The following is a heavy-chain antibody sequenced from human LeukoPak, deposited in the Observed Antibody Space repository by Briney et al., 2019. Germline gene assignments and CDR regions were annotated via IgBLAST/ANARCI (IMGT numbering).Heavy chain of an antibody. D-gene: IGHD5-12*01. CDR2: IWYTGGSK. J-gene: IGHJ4*02. CDR3: ARDKGGFEPIDY. CDR1: GFIFKTYG. Sequence: GGSLRLSCGASGFIFKTYGMHWVRQAPGKGLEWVAVIWYTGGSKSYADSVKGRFTISRDNSKNTVDLQMNSLSVDDTAIYYCARDKGGFEPIDYWGRGTLVTVSS. V-gene: IGHV3-33*01.